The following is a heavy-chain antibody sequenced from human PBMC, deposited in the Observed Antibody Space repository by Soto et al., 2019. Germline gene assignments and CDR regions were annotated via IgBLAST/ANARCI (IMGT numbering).Heavy chain of an antibody. CDR2: INADNGNT. V-gene: IGHV1-3*01. Sequence: EASVKVSCKASGYTFTSYAMHWVRQAPGQRLEWMGCINADNGNTKYAQKFQGRVTMTEDTSTSTAYMELSSLRSEDTAVYYCATNSPGVYFDYWGQGTLVTVS. CDR3: ATNSPGVYFDY. J-gene: IGHJ4*02. D-gene: IGHD3-10*01. CDR1: GYTFTSYA.